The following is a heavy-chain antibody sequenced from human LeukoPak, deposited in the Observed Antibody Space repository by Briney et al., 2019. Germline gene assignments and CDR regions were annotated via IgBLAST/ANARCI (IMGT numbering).Heavy chain of an antibody. CDR1: GYTFTTHW. Sequence: GESLKISCKGSGYTFTTHWIAWVRQMPGKGLEWMGIIFPGDSDTTYSPSFEGRVTISADKSINTAYLQWSSLKASDTAMYYCATSESQTRFDFWGQGTLVTVSS. J-gene: IGHJ4*02. CDR2: IFPGDSDT. V-gene: IGHV5-51*01. CDR3: ATSESQTRFDF. D-gene: IGHD1/OR15-1a*01.